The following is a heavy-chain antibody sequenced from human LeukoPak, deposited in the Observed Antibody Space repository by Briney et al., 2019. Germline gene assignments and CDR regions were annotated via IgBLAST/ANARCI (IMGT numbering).Heavy chain of an antibody. CDR1: GFTFSSYA. D-gene: IGHD3-22*01. J-gene: IGHJ3*02. CDR3: ARDRAYYYDSSPGAFDI. V-gene: IGHV3-30-3*01. Sequence: GGSLRLSCAASGFTFSSYAMHWVRQAPGKGLEWVAVISHDGSNKYYADSVKGRFTISRDNSKNTLYLQMNSLRAEDTAVYYCARDRAYYYDSSPGAFDIWGQGTMVTVSS. CDR2: ISHDGSNK.